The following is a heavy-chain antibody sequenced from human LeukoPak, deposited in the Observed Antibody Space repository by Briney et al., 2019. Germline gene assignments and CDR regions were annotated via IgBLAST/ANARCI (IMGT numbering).Heavy chain of an antibody. J-gene: IGHJ2*01. CDR1: GYSISSGYY. CDR3: ARHQYRGRGDFDL. D-gene: IGHD2-15*01. Sequence: SETLSLTCTVSGYSISSGYYWGWIRQPPGKGLEWIGTIYHSGSTYYNPSLKSRVTISVDTSKNQFSLKLSSVTAADTAVYYCARHQYRGRGDFDLWGRGTLVAVSS. CDR2: IYHSGST. V-gene: IGHV4-38-2*02.